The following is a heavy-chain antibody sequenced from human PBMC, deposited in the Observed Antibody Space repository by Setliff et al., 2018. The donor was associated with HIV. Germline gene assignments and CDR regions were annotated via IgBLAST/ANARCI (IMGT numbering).Heavy chain of an antibody. CDR1: GGTVSRLT. CDR3: ASCEGIQKWPFDY. CDR2: LIAMYGTA. V-gene: IGHV1-69*13. Sequence: SVKVSCKASGGTVSRLTFGWVRQVPGQGLGWMGGLIAMYGTANYAQKFQGRVTMTADDSTNTAYMELSSLRSEDTAMYFCASCEGIQKWPFDYWGQGTLVTVSS. J-gene: IGHJ4*02. D-gene: IGHD6-13*01.